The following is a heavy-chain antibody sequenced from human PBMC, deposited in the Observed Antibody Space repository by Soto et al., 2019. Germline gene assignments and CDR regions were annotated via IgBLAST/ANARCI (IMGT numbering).Heavy chain of an antibody. J-gene: IGHJ6*02. CDR3: ARGRKKRHFYNYGLDV. V-gene: IGHV4-34*01. CDR2: INDSGYS. CDR1: VGSFSGYY. Sequence: TCAVYVGSFSGYYWTWVRQSQGKGLEWIGEINDSGYSKYNPSLKSRVTMSVDTSKSQFTVTLTSVTAADTAVYFCARGRKKRHFYNYGLDVWGPGTTVTVSS.